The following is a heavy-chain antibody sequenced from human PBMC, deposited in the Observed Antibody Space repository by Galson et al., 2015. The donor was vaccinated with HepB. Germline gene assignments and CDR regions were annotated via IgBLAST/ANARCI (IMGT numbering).Heavy chain of an antibody. CDR2: VFYRGST. V-gene: IGHV4-39*01. J-gene: IGHJ3*02. CDR3: ARRAAISAFDI. Sequence: LTCPVSSGSGSSSSYYWGWIRQHPGKGREGCGCVFYRGSTYYNPSLKSRMTIFVDTSKNQFSVMLNYVTAADTAVYYWARRAAISAFDIWGKGTMVTVSS. D-gene: IGHD6-25*01. CDR1: SGSGSSSSYY.